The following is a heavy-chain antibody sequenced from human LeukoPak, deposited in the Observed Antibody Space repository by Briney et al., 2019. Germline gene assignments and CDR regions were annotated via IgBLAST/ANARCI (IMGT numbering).Heavy chain of an antibody. Sequence: GGSPRLSCAASGFTFSSYSMNWVRQAPGKGLEWVSYISSSSSTIYYADSVKGRFTISRDNAKNSLYLQMNSLRDEDTAIYYCARDDNSGWFGEAFDYWGQGTLVTVSS. V-gene: IGHV3-48*02. J-gene: IGHJ4*02. CDR3: ARDDNSGWFGEAFDY. CDR1: GFTFSSYS. CDR2: ISSSSSTI. D-gene: IGHD6-19*01.